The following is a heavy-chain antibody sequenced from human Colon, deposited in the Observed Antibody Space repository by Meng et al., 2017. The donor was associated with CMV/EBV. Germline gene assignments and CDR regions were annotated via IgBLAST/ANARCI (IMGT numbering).Heavy chain of an antibody. CDR1: DFTFSNHA. CDR3: AKETSIIQLWFGETDY. D-gene: IGHD3-10*01. CDR2: ISGAGGNK. J-gene: IGHJ4*02. V-gene: IGHV3-23*01. Sequence: SDFTFSNHAMSWVRQAPGKGLEWVSSISGAGGNKYYADSVKGRFTISRDNSKNTLSLQMNSLRAEDTALYYCAKETSIIQLWFGETDYWGQGTLVTVSS.